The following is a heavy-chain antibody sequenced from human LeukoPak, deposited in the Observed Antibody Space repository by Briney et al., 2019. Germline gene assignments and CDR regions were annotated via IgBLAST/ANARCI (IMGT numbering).Heavy chain of an antibody. CDR2: TNPNGGGT. J-gene: IGHJ4*02. D-gene: IGHD1-7*01. V-gene: IGHV1-2*02. Sequence: GASVKVSCKASGYTFTGYYMHCVRQAPGQGLEWMGWTNPNGGGTNYAQTFQGGVTLTRDTSISTAYMKLSRLRSDDTAVYYCARAGYNWNYDYWGQGTLVTVSS. CDR3: ARAGYNWNYDY. CDR1: GYTFTGYY.